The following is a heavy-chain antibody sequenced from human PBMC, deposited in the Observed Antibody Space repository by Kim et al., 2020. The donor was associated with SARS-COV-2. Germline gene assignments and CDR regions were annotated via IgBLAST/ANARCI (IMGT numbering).Heavy chain of an antibody. V-gene: IGHV4-39*07. CDR3: ASSDRDGYHY. D-gene: IGHD5-12*01. CDR2: ST. J-gene: IGHJ4*02. Sequence: STYYNPSLKSRVTISVDTSKNQCSLKLSSVTAADTAVYYCASSDRDGYHYWGQGTLVTVSS.